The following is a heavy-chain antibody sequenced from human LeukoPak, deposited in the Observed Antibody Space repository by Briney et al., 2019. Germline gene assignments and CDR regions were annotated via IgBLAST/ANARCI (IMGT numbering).Heavy chain of an antibody. CDR1: GYTFTSYD. CDR2: MNPNSGNT. D-gene: IGHD6-19*01. Sequence: ASVKVSCKASGYTFTSYDINWVRQATGQGLEWMGWMNPNSGNTGYAQKFQGRVTMTRNTSISTAYMELSSLRSEDTAVYYCARGRIAVAGIGFDYWGQGTLVTVSS. CDR3: ARGRIAVAGIGFDY. V-gene: IGHV1-8*01. J-gene: IGHJ4*02.